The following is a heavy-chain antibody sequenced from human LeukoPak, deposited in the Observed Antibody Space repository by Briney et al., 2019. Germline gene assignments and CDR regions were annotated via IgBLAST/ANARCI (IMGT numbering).Heavy chain of an antibody. J-gene: IGHJ2*01. CDR1: GGSISSGGYY. Sequence: KTSQTLSLTCTVSGGSISSGGYYWSWIRQPPGKGLEWIGYIYHSGSTYYNPSLKSRVTISVDRSKNQFSLKLSSVTAADTAVYYCARVVVRVVLNCSSTSCYPYWYFDLWGRGTLVTVSS. D-gene: IGHD2-2*01. CDR2: IYHSGST. CDR3: ARVVVRVVLNCSSTSCYPYWYFDL. V-gene: IGHV4-30-2*01.